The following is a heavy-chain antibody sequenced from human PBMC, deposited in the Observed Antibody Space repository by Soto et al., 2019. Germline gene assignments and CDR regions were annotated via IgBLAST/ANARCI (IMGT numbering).Heavy chain of an antibody. Sequence: SVEVSCKXSGGTFRSYSISWVRQAPGQGLEWMGGIIPIFDITNYAQKFQGRVTIIADESTSTAYMELSSLGSDDTAVYYCARPDEGGYSSNHHYYYALDVWGRGTTVTVSS. CDR1: GGTFRSYS. CDR3: ARPDEGGYSSNHHYYYALDV. V-gene: IGHV1-69*13. D-gene: IGHD3-22*01. CDR2: IIPIFDIT. J-gene: IGHJ6*02.